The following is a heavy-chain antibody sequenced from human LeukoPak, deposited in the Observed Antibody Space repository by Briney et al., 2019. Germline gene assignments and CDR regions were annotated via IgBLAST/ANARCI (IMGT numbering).Heavy chain of an antibody. V-gene: IGHV4-4*02. Sequence: SETLSLTCAASGGSISSSNWWSWVRQPPGKGLEWIGNIYYSGSTNYNPSLKSRVTISLDTSKDQFSLKLSSVTAADTAVYYCARDEVRFPRVFQHWGQGTLVTVSS. CDR3: ARDEVRFPRVFQH. J-gene: IGHJ1*01. CDR2: IYYSGST. D-gene: IGHD3-10*01. CDR1: GGSISSSNW.